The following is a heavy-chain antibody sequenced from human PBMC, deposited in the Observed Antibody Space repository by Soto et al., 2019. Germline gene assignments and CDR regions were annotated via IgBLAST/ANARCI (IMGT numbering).Heavy chain of an antibody. CDR1: GFTFSSYG. CDR2: IWYAGSNK. Sequence: QVQLVESGGGVVQPGRSLRLSCAASGFTFSSYGMHWVRQAPGKGLGWVAAIWYAGSNKYYADSVKGRFTISRDNSKNPLYRQMSRLRAEDTDVYYCARDRAPYCYVCGSYPGPWGQGTLVTVSS. D-gene: IGHD3-16*02. CDR3: ARDRAPYCYVCGSYPGP. J-gene: IGHJ5*02. V-gene: IGHV3-33*01.